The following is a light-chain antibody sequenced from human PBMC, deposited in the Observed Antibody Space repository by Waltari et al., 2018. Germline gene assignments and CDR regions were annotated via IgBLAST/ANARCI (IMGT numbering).Light chain of an antibody. V-gene: IGKV1-5*03. CDR1: QSVSTW. Sequence: DIQMTQSPSTLSASVGDRVTITCRAGQSVSTWLAWYQQKTGKAPKLLIYKASALESGVPSRFSGSGSGTEFTLTISSLQPDDFATYYCQQYNSYPYTFGQGTKLEIK. CDR3: QQYNSYPYT. J-gene: IGKJ2*01. CDR2: KAS.